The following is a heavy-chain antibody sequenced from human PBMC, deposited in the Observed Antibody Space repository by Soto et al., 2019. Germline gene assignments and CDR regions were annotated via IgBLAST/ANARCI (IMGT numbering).Heavy chain of an antibody. CDR1: GGSISSHNW. CDR2: IYHTGTT. J-gene: IGHJ4*02. V-gene: IGHV4-4*02. Sequence: PSETLSLTCTVSGGSISSHNWWSWVRHVPEKGLQWIGGIYHTGTTLYKPSLMGRLSISLDKSKNQFSLKLTSVTAADSAVYYCARGGGISSFDYWGQGAQVTVSS. CDR3: ARGGGISSFDY. D-gene: IGHD1-26*01.